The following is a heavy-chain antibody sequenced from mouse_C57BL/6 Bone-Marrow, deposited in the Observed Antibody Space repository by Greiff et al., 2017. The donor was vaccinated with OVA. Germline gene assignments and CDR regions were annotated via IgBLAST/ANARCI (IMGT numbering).Heavy chain of an antibody. CDR3: ARRTFITTVVASIRYAMDY. J-gene: IGHJ4*01. CDR2: IYPGDGDT. Sequence: VMLVESGPELVKPGASVKISCKASGYAFSSSWMNWVKQRPGKGLEWIGRIYPGDGDTNYNGKFKGKATLTADKSSSTAYMQLSSLTSEDSAVYFCARRTFITTVVASIRYAMDYWGQGTSVTVSS. CDR1: GYAFSSSW. D-gene: IGHD1-1*01. V-gene: IGHV1-82*01.